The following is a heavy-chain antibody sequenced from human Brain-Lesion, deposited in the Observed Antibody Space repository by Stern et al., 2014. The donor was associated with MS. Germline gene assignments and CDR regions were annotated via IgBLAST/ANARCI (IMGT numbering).Heavy chain of an antibody. CDR2: MNPYSGNT. Sequence: QVQLMQSGAEVKKPGASVKVSCKASGYTFSSYDITWVRQAPGHGLEWMGWMNPYSGNTGYAQKFKGRVSMTSDPSISTVYMELTSLTSDDTAVYFCARAVRNQLLSEYWGQGTLVTVSS. CDR3: ARAVRNQLLSEY. J-gene: IGHJ4*02. CDR1: GYTFSSYD. D-gene: IGHD2-2*01. V-gene: IGHV1-8*01.